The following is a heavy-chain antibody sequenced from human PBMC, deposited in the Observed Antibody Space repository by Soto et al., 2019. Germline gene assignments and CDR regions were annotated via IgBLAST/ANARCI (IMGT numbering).Heavy chain of an antibody. CDR3: AKSNWVGATDY. D-gene: IGHD2-8*01. CDR1: GFTFSRYG. J-gene: IGHJ4*02. Sequence: GGSLRLSCAASGFTFSRYGMHWVRQAPGKGLEWVAVISYDGNNKYYEDSVKGRFNISRDNSKNTLYLQMNSLRAEDTAVYYCAKSNWVGATDYWGQGTLVTVSS. V-gene: IGHV3-30*18. CDR2: ISYDGNNK.